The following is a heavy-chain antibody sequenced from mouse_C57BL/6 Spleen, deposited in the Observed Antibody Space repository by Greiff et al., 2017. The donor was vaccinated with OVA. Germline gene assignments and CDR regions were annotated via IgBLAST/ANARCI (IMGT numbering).Heavy chain of an antibody. CDR3: ARRSYYYGSSYGYFDV. D-gene: IGHD1-1*01. CDR2: INPSTGGT. V-gene: IGHV1-42*01. CDR1: GYSFTGYY. J-gene: IGHJ1*03. Sequence: VQLQQPGPELVKPGASVKISCKASGYSFTGYYMNWVKQSPEKSLEWIGEINPSTGGTTYNQKFKAKATLTVDKSSSTAYMQLKSLTSEDSAVYYCARRSYYYGSSYGYFDVWGTGTTVTVSS.